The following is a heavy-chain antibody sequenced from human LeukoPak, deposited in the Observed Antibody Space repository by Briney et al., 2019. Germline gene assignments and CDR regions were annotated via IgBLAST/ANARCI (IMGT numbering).Heavy chain of an antibody. D-gene: IGHD5-24*01. CDR1: GGTFSSYA. CDR2: IIPIFGIA. V-gene: IGHV1-69*04. Sequence: SVKVSCKASGGTFSSYAISWVRQAPGQGLEWMGRIIPIFGIANYAQKFQGRVTITADKSTSTAYMELSSLRSEDTAVYYCASMGMATITIDYWGQGTLVTVSS. CDR3: ASMGMATITIDY. J-gene: IGHJ4*02.